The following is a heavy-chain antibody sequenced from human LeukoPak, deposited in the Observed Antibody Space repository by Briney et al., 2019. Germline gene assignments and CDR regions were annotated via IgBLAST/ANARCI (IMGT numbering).Heavy chain of an antibody. CDR2: VIPIFGTA. D-gene: IGHD6-13*01. J-gene: IGHJ6*02. V-gene: IGHV1-69*13. Sequence: ASVKVSCKASGYTFTGYYMHWVRQAPGQGLEWMGGVIPIFGTANYAQKFQGRVTITADESTSTAYMELSSLRSEDTAVYYCARGRSSSWPRYYYYGMDVWGQGTTVTVSS. CDR1: GYTFTGYY. CDR3: ARGRSSSWPRYYYYGMDV.